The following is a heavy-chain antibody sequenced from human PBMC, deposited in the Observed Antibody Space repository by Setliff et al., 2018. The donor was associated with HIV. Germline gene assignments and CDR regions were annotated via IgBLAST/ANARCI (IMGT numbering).Heavy chain of an antibody. CDR3: VRLRADYSNYAFDY. Sequence: SETLSLTCTVSGGSIRSGSYYWTWIRQPAGKGPEWIGHIYTNGYTNYNPSLRSPVTISVDTSKNQFSLKLTSVTAADTAVYYCVRLRADYSNYAFDYWGQGAPVTVSS. CDR2: IYTNGYT. J-gene: IGHJ4*02. D-gene: IGHD4-4*01. CDR1: GGSIRSGSYY. V-gene: IGHV4-61*09.